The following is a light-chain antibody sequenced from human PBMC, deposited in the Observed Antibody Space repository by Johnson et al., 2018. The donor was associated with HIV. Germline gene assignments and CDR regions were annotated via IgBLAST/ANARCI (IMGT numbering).Light chain of an antibody. CDR1: SSDIGNNY. V-gene: IGLV1-51*01. CDR3: GTWDSSLRVGF. CDR2: DNN. Sequence: HSVLTQPPSVSAAPGQKVTISCSGSSSDIGNNYVSWYQQLPGTAPKLLIYDNNKRPSGIPDRFSGSKSGTSATLAITGLQTGDEADYYCGTWDSSLRVGFFGTGTKVTVL. J-gene: IGLJ1*01.